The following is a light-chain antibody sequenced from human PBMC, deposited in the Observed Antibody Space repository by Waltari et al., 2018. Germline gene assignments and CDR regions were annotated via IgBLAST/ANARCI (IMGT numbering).Light chain of an antibody. V-gene: IGKV2-28*01. J-gene: IGKJ1*01. CDR1: QSLLHSNGYNY. CDR3: MQSLQALWT. CDR2: LGS. Sequence: IVVTQSPLSLHVTPGEPASIPCRSSQSLLHSNGYNYLDCYLQKPGQSPQLLIYLGSNRASGVPDRFSGSGSGTDFTLEISRVEAEDVWVYYCMQSLQALWTFGQGTKVEIK.